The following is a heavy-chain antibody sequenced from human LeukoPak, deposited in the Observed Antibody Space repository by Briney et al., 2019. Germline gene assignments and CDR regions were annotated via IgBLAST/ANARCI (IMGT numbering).Heavy chain of an antibody. CDR1: GFTFSSYA. CDR2: ISGSGGST. Sequence: PGGSLRLSCAASGFTFSSYAMSWVRQAPGKGLEWVSAISGSGGSTHYADSVKGRFTISRDNSKNTLYLQMNSLRAEDTAVYYCAKIREPYDILTGYPFYFDYWGQGTLVTVSS. D-gene: IGHD3-9*01. CDR3: AKIREPYDILTGYPFYFDY. J-gene: IGHJ4*02. V-gene: IGHV3-23*01.